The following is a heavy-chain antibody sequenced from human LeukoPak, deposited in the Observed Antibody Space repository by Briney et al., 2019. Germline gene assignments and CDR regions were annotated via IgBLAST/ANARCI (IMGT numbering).Heavy chain of an antibody. J-gene: IGHJ6*03. CDR2: ISAYNGNT. CDR3: ARDMLYCSSTSCFLGYYYYYMDV. CDR1: GYTFTSYG. Sequence: GASVKVSCKASGYTFTSYGISWVRQAPGQGLEWMGWISAYNGNTNYAQKLQGRVTMTTDTSTSTAYMELRSLRSDDTAVYYCARDMLYCSSTSCFLGYYYYYMDVWGKGTTVTVSS. V-gene: IGHV1-18*01. D-gene: IGHD2-2*01.